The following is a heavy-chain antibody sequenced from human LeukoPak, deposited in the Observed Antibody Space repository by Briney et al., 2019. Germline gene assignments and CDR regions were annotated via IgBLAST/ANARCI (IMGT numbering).Heavy chain of an antibody. V-gene: IGHV4-61*02. CDR1: GDSITSGSYF. CDR3: ARGRVSVKYFSREQGGFFDY. CDR2: IYTSGST. Sequence: SETLSLTCTVSGDSITSGSYFWSWIRQPAGKGLEWIGRIYTSGSTSYNPSLKSRVTISVDTSKNQFSLTLTSVTAADTATYFCARGRVSVKYFSREQGGFFDYWGQGTLVTVSP. D-gene: IGHD2/OR15-2a*01. J-gene: IGHJ4*02.